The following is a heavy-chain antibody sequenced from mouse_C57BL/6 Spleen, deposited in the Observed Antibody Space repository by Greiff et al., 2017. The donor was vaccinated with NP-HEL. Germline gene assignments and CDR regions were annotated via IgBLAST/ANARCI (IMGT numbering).Heavy chain of an antibody. J-gene: IGHJ4*01. CDR3: ARGLLPDYYAMDY. CDR1: GFSLTSYA. Sequence: QVQLQQSGPGLVAPSQSLSITCTVSGFSLTSYAISWVRQPPGKGLEWLGVIWTGGGTNYNSALKSRLSISKDNSKSQVFLKMNSLQTDDTARYYCARGLLPDYYAMDYWGQGTSVTVSS. D-gene: IGHD2-3*01. V-gene: IGHV2-9-1*01. CDR2: IWTGGGT.